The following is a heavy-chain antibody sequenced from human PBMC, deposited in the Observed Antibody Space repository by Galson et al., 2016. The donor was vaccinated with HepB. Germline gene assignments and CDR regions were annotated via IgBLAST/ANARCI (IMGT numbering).Heavy chain of an antibody. Sequence: SLRLSCAASGFSFSSYATSWVRQAPGKGLHWVSGIGGSGNKAYSADSVKGRFTISRDNSKNTLYLQMNSLRAEDTAVYYCAKVTGAIPTRFDYWGQGTLVTVSS. D-gene: IGHD1-1*01. J-gene: IGHJ4*02. CDR2: IGGSGNKA. CDR1: GFSFSSYA. V-gene: IGHV3-23*01. CDR3: AKVTGAIPTRFDY.